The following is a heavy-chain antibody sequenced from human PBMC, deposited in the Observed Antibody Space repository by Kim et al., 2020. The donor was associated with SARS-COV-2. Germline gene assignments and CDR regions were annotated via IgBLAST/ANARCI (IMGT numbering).Heavy chain of an antibody. V-gene: IGHV3-11*06. CDR3: ARDGSSWYQQSGYYYGMDV. J-gene: IGHJ6*02. Sequence: GRFTISRDNAKNSLYLQMNSLRAEDTAVYYCARDGSSWYQQSGYYYGMDVWGQGTTVTVSS. D-gene: IGHD6-13*01.